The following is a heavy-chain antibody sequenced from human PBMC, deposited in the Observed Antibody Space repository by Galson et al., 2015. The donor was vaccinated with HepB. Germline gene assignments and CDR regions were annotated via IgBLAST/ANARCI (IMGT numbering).Heavy chain of an antibody. CDR3: AKRYSYGWFIDY. CDR1: GYSFTNYW. Sequence: QSGAEVKKPGESLKISCKGTGYSFTNYWIGWVRQMPGKGLEWMGIIYPGDSDTRYSPSFQGQVTISADKSISTAYLKWSSLKASDTAKYFCAKRYSYGWFIDYWGQGTLVTVSS. D-gene: IGHD5-18*01. V-gene: IGHV5-51*01. CDR2: IYPGDSDT. J-gene: IGHJ4*02.